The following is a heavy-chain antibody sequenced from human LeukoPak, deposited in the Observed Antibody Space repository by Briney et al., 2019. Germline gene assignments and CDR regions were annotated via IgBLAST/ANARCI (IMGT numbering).Heavy chain of an antibody. V-gene: IGHV3-7*01. D-gene: IGHD2-2*01. J-gene: IGHJ4*02. CDR1: GFTFNTYW. CDR2: IKQDGSEK. CDR3: ARDGAPDAHCSSTSCAIR. Sequence: GGSLRLSCAASGFTFNTYWMSWVRQAPGKGLEWVANIKQDGSEKYYVDSVKGRFTISRDNAKNSLYLQMNSLRAEDTAVYYCARDGAPDAHCSSTSCAIRWGQGTLVTVPS.